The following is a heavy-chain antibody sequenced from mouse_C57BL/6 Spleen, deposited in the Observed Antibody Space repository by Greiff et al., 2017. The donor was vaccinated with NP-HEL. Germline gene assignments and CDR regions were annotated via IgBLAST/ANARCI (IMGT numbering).Heavy chain of an antibody. CDR2: IHPSDSDT. J-gene: IGHJ1*03. CDR3: ATDPYGSDWYFDV. Sequence: VQLQQPGAELVKPGASVKVSCKASGYTFTSYWMHWVKQRPGQGLEWIGRIHPSDSDTNYNQKFKGKATLTVDKSSSTAYMQLSSLTSEDSAVYDCATDPYGSDWYFDVWGTGTTVTVSS. CDR1: GYTFTSYW. D-gene: IGHD1-1*01. V-gene: IGHV1-74*01.